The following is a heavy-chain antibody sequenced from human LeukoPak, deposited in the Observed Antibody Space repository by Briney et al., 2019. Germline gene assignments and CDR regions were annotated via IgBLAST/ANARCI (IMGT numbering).Heavy chain of an antibody. CDR3: ARTPYYYDSSGYDDAFDI. D-gene: IGHD3-22*01. J-gene: IGHJ3*02. Sequence: GGSLRLSCAASGFTFSSYGMHWVRQAPGKGLEWVAVISYDGSNKYYADSVKGRFTISRDNSKNTLYLQMNSLRAEDTAVYYCARTPYYYDSSGYDDAFDIWGQGTMVTVSS. CDR1: GFTFSSYG. V-gene: IGHV3-30*03. CDR2: ISYDGSNK.